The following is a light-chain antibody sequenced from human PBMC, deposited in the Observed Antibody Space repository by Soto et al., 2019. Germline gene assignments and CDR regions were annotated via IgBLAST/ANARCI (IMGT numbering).Light chain of an antibody. V-gene: IGKV1-9*01. Sequence: DIQLTQSPSFLSASVGDTVTITCRASQGMSTYLAWYQQKPGKVPKLLIRSASTLQSGVPPRFIGGGSGTEFTLTISTLQPDDSGIYYCQQLNGYQLAFGGGTNVEI. CDR3: QQLNGYQLA. CDR1: QGMSTY. J-gene: IGKJ4*01. CDR2: SAS.